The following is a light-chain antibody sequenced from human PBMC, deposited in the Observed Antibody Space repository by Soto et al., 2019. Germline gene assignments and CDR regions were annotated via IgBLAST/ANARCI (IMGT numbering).Light chain of an antibody. Sequence: DIQMTQSPSSLSASVGDRVTITCRASQFINKYLSWYQQKPGKVPKLLINAASTLQSGVPSRFNGSRSGTDFSLAIISLQPEDFATYYCQQNYTPPWTFGQGTKVDIK. V-gene: IGKV1-39*01. CDR1: QFINKY. CDR3: QQNYTPPWT. J-gene: IGKJ1*01. CDR2: AAS.